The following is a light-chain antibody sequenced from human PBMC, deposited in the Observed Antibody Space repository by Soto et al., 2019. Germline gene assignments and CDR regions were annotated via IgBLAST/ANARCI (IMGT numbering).Light chain of an antibody. V-gene: IGLV2-14*01. CDR2: MVS. Sequence: QCVLTQPASVSGSPGQSITISCTGTSSDVGNYNYVSWYQQYPGRVPKLLIYMVSNRPSGVSNRFSGSKSGNTASLTISGLQAEDEADYFCTSPTPGSLYVFGTGTKLTVL. J-gene: IGLJ1*01. CDR1: SSDVGNYNY. CDR3: TSPTPGSLYV.